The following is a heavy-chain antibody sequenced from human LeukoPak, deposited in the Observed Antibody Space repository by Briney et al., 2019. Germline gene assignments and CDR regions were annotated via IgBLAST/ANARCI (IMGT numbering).Heavy chain of an antibody. CDR3: ARGRQTGIITIFGSHWPGQGGFDP. Sequence: SETLSLTRAVYGGSFSGYYWSWIRQPPGKGLEWIGEINHSGSTNYNPSLKSRVTISVDTSKNQFSLKLSSVTAADTAVYYCARGRQTGIITIFGSHWPGQGGFDPWGQGTLVTVSS. D-gene: IGHD3-3*01. CDR2: INHSGST. J-gene: IGHJ5*02. V-gene: IGHV4-34*01. CDR1: GGSFSGYY.